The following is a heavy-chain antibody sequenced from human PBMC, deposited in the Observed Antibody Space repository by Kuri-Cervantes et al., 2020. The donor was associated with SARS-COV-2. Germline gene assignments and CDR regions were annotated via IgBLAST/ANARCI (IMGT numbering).Heavy chain of an antibody. D-gene: IGHD5-24*01. CDR1: GFTFSDYY. CDR2: ISSSGSTR. Sequence: GESLKISCAASGFTFSDYYMSWIRQAPGKGLEWVSYISSSGSTRYYADSVKGQFTISRDNAKNSLYLQMNSLRAEDTAVYYCARPEMVRGVDYWGQGTLVTVSS. V-gene: IGHV3-11*01. CDR3: ARPEMVRGVDY. J-gene: IGHJ4*02.